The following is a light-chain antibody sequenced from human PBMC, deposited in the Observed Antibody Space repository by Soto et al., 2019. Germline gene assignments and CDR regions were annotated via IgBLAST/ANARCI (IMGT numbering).Light chain of an antibody. Sequence: QSVLTQPASVSGSPGQSITISCTGTSSDVGGYNHVSWYQQHPGKAPKLIIYEVTNRPSGVSNRFSGSKSDNTASLTFSGLQAEDEADYYCSSYTSSNTVVFGGGTKLTVL. CDR2: EVT. CDR3: SSYTSSNTVV. CDR1: SSDVGGYNH. J-gene: IGLJ2*01. V-gene: IGLV2-14*01.